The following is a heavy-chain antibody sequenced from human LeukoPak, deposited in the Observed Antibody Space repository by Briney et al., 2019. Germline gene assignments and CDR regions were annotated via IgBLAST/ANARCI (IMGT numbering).Heavy chain of an antibody. D-gene: IGHD3-10*01. CDR3: ARGRRVRGVTFDY. Sequence: PSETLSLTCAVYGGSFSGYYWSWIRQPPGKGLEWIGEINHSGSTNYNPSLKSRVTISVDTSKNQFSLKLSSVTAADTAVYYCARGRRVRGVTFDYWGQGTLVTVSS. CDR1: GGSFSGYY. J-gene: IGHJ4*02. V-gene: IGHV4-34*01. CDR2: INHSGST.